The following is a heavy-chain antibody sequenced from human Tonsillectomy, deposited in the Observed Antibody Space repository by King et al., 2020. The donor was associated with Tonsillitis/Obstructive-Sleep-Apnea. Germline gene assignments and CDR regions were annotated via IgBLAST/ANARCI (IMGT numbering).Heavy chain of an antibody. D-gene: IGHD3-10*01. CDR1: GVSINSGGYF. V-gene: IGHV4-31*03. CDR3: ARRHPRYGADSYSYDYSCGVDV. Sequence: QLQESGPGLVKPSQTLSLTCTVSGVSINSGGYFWSWIRQHPGKGLEWIGNIDYSGSTCHNPSLKSRLTISVDTSKDQFSLRLYCVTAADTAVYYCARRHPRYGADSYSYDYSCGVDVWGHGTTVTVSS. J-gene: IGHJ6*02. CDR2: IDYSGST.